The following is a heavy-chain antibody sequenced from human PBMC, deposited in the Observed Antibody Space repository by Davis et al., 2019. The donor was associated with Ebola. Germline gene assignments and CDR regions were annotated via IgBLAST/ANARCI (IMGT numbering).Heavy chain of an antibody. CDR1: GFTFSSYS. J-gene: IGHJ4*02. CDR3: ATLRGGDYFHY. D-gene: IGHD1-26*01. Sequence: PGGSLRLSCAASGFTFSSYSMNWVRQAPGKGLEWVSYISSSSSTIYYADSVKGRFTISRDNAKNSLYLQMNSLRAEDTAVYYCATLRGGDYFHYWGQGTLVTVSS. V-gene: IGHV3-48*01. CDR2: ISSSSSTI.